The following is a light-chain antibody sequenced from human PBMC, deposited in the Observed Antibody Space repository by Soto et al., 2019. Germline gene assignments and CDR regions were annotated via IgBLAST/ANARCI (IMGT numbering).Light chain of an antibody. CDR3: QQSYSIPVT. V-gene: IGKV1-39*01. J-gene: IGKJ2*01. CDR1: QSISSY. CDR2: AAS. Sequence: DIQMTQSPSSLSAPVGHRVTFTGRASQSISSYLNWYQQKPGKAPKLLIHAASSLESGVPSRFSGSGSGTDFTLTISSLQPEDSATYYCQQSYSIPVTFGQGTEVDIK.